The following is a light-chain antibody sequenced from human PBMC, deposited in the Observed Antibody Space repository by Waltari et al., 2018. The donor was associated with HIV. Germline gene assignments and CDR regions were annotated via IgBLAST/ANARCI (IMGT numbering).Light chain of an antibody. CDR1: QSINTD. CDR2: GAS. J-gene: IGKJ2*01. Sequence: EVVMTQSPATLSVSPGERATLSCRASQSINTDLAWYQQMPGQAPRLLIYGASTRATGIPATFSGSGSGVEFTLTISSLQSEDFAVYYCQQYDNWPPTFGQGTKLEIK. CDR3: QQYDNWPPT. V-gene: IGKV3-15*01.